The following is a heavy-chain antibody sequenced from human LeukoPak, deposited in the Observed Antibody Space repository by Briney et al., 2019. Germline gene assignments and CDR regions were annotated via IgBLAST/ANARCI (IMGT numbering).Heavy chain of an antibody. CDR3: AINFEMAYYAY. D-gene: IGHD5-24*01. J-gene: IGHJ4*02. CDR2: IYSGGST. V-gene: IGHV3-53*01. CDR1: GFTVSSNY. Sequence: GGSLRLSCAASGFTVSSNYMGWVRQAPGKGLEWVSVIYSGGSTYYADSVKGRFTISRDNSKNTLYLQMNSLRAEDTAVYYCAINFEMAYYAYWGQGTLVTVSS.